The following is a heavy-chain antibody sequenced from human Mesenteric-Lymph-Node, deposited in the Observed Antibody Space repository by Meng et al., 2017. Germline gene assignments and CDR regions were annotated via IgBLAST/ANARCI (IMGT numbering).Heavy chain of an antibody. J-gene: IGHJ4*02. CDR1: GFTFSGSA. V-gene: IGHV3-73*01. CDR2: IRSRAYSYAT. D-gene: IGHD6-19*01. CDR3: TRRTGITVADDS. Sequence: QLVESGCVGVPPGGSLQLSCAASGFTFSGSAIHWVRQASGKGLECVGRIRSRAYSYATAYAASVKGRFTISRDDSEDTAFLQMNSLKTEDSAIYYCTRRTGITVADDSWGQGTLVTVSS.